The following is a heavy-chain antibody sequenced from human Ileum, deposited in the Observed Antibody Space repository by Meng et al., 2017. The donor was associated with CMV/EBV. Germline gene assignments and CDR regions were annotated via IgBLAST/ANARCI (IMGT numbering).Heavy chain of an antibody. J-gene: IGHJ5*02. CDR3: AGDWGPYSSRGYFDP. CDR1: GGSISSGTYY. D-gene: IGHD6-13*01. CDR2: IYYSGST. Sequence: QVPLQESGPGLVPPSETLSLTCTVTGGSISSGTYYWAWIRQSPGKGLEWIGSIYYSGSTYDNPSLKSRVTMSVDTFKNQFSLKLTSVTAADTAVYYCAGDWGPYSSRGYFDPWGQGTLVTVSS. V-gene: IGHV4-39*07.